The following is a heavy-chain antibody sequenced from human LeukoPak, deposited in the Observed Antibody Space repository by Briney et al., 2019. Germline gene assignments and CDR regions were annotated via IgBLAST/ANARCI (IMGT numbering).Heavy chain of an antibody. Sequence: GSLRLSCAASGFTVSSNYMSWVRQAPGKGLEWVAIIYSGGSTYYADSVKGRFTISRDNSKNTLYLQMNSLRAEDTAVYYCARDISSGYYDAFDIWGQGTMATVSS. CDR3: ARDISSGYYDAFDI. J-gene: IGHJ3*02. CDR2: IYSGGST. D-gene: IGHD3-22*01. CDR1: GFTVSSNY. V-gene: IGHV3-66*01.